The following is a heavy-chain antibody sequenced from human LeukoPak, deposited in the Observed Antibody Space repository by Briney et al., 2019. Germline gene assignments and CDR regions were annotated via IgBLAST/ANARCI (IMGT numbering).Heavy chain of an antibody. CDR2: LSYTGKT. CDR3: SEGYFEPFDH. J-gene: IGHJ4*02. V-gene: IGHV4-59*02. Sequence: KPSETLSLTCNVSGVSVSTSHWNWIRHRPGKGLEWIGCLSYTGKTDYNPSLKSRVSISLGSSNNHLSLKLTSVTAADTAVYYCSEGYFEPFDHWGQGILVTVSS. CDR1: GVSVSTSH. D-gene: IGHD2/OR15-2a*01.